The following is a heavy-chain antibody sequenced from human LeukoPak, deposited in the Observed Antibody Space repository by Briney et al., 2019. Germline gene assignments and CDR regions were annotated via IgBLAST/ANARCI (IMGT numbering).Heavy chain of an antibody. CDR1: GGSISSYY. D-gene: IGHD3-10*01. J-gene: IGHJ4*02. V-gene: IGHV4-59*01. CDR2: IYYSGST. Sequence: SETLSLTCTVSGGSISSYYWSWLRQPPGKGLEWIGYIYYSGSTNYNPSLKSRVTISVDTSKNQFSLKLSSVTAADTAVYYCAREAFYYGSGSYPLYWGQGTLVTVSS. CDR3: AREAFYYGSGSYPLY.